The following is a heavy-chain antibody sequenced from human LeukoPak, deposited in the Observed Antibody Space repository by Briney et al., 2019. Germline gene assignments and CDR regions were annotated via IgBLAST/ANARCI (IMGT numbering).Heavy chain of an antibody. V-gene: IGHV1-2*02. CDR1: GYTFTGYY. Sequence: GASVKVSCKASGYTFTGYYMHWVRQAPEQGLEWMGWINANSGDTKYAQKFQGRVTMTRDTSISTAYTELSRLRSDDTAMYYCAREISGYSDYWGQGTLVTVSS. D-gene: IGHD3-22*01. CDR3: AREISGYSDY. CDR2: INANSGDT. J-gene: IGHJ4*02.